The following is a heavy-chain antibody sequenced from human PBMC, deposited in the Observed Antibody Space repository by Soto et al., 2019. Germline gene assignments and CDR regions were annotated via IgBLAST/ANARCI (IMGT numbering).Heavy chain of an antibody. CDR2: ISGDGGST. CDR3: AKTSYDSSGYYFDY. Sequence: GGSLRLSCTASGFTFDDYAMHWGRQAPGKGLEWVSLISGDGGSTYYADSVKGRFTISRDNSKNSLYLQMNSLRTEDTALYYCAKTSYDSSGYYFDYWGQGTLVTVSS. V-gene: IGHV3-43*02. CDR1: GFTFDDYA. J-gene: IGHJ4*02. D-gene: IGHD3-22*01.